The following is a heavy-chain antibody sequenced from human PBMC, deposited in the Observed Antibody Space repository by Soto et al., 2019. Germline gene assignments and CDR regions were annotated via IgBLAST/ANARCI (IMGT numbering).Heavy chain of an antibody. J-gene: IGHJ5*02. V-gene: IGHV4-39*01. CDR3: VPSNWFDP. Sequence: SETLSLTCTVSGGSISSSSYYWGWIRQPPGKGLEWIGSIYYSGSTYYNPSLKSRVTISVDTSKNQFSLKLSSVTAADTAVYYCVPSNWFDPWGQGTLVTVSS. CDR2: IYYSGST. CDR1: GGSISSSSYY.